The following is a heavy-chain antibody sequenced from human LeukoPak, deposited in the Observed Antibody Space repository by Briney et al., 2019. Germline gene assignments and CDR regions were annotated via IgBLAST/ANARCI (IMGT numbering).Heavy chain of an antibody. CDR2: ISSSSSYT. D-gene: IGHD1-26*01. V-gene: IGHV3-11*06. Sequence: GGSLRLSCAASGFTFSDYYMSWIRQAPGKGLEWVSYISSSSSYTNYAESVKGRFTISRDNSENTLYLQMNSLRAEDTAVYYCARDLSGSYTFDYWGQGTLVTVSS. J-gene: IGHJ4*02. CDR3: ARDLSGSYTFDY. CDR1: GFTFSDYY.